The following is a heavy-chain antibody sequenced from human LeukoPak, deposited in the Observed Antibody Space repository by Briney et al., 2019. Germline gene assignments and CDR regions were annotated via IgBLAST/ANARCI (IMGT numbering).Heavy chain of an antibody. J-gene: IGHJ3*02. CDR3: ARDRGSYPSGAFDI. CDR2: IYSGGST. V-gene: IGHV3-53*01. Sequence: GGSLRLSCAASGFTLSSHYMSGVRQAPGKGVEWVSVIYSGGSTYYSDSVKGRFTISIDNSKNTLYLQMNSLRAEDTAVYYCARDRGSYPSGAFDIWGQGTVVTVSS. D-gene: IGHD1-26*01. CDR1: GFTLSSHY.